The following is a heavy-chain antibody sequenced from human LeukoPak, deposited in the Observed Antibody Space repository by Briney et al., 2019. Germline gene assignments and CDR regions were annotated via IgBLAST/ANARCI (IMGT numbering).Heavy chain of an antibody. D-gene: IGHD3-10*01. CDR1: GFTFSTYW. CDR2: IKQDGSQK. Sequence: GGSLRLSCAASGFTFSTYWMSWVRQAPGKGLEWVANIKQDGSQKNYVDSVKGRFTISRDNAKNSLYLQLSILRAEDTAVYYCARDGVWFGEFYDYWGHGTLVTVSS. CDR3: ARDGVWFGEFYDY. J-gene: IGHJ4*01. V-gene: IGHV3-7*01.